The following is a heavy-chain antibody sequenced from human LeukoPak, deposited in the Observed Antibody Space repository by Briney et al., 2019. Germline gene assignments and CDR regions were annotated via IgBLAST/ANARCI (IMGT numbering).Heavy chain of an antibody. D-gene: IGHD4-17*01. Sequence: SETLSLTCAVYGGSFSGYYWSWIRQPPGKGLEWVGEINHSGSTNYNPSLKSRVTISVDTSKNQFSLKLSSVTAADTAVYYCARVRTDGDPHFDYWGQGTLVTVSS. CDR2: INHSGST. CDR3: ARVRTDGDPHFDY. J-gene: IGHJ4*02. V-gene: IGHV4-34*01. CDR1: GGSFSGYY.